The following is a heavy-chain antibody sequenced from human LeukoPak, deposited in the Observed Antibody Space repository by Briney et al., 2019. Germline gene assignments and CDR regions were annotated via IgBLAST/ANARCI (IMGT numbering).Heavy chain of an antibody. CDR2: ICYSGST. D-gene: IGHD3-22*01. CDR3: ARGHPGLYYYDSTSYYFDY. J-gene: IGHJ4*02. V-gene: IGHV4-39*07. CDR1: GGSISSSSYY. Sequence: PSETLSLTCTVSGGSISSSSYYWGWIRQPPGKGLEWIGSICYSGSTYYNPSLKSRVTISVDTSKNQFSLKLSSVTAADTAVYYCARGHPGLYYYDSTSYYFDYWGQGTLVTVSS.